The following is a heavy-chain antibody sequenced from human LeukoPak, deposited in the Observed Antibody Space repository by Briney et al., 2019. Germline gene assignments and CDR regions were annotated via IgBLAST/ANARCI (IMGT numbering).Heavy chain of an antibody. J-gene: IGHJ4*02. Sequence: GGSLRLSCAASGFTFSYYTMNWVRQAPGKGLEWVSYITSDSRAIYYTDSVKGRFTVSRDNANNLLYLQMNSLRDEDTAVYYCAREMGGSYHDYWGQGTLVTVSS. CDR3: AREMGGSYHDY. CDR2: ITSDSRAI. CDR1: GFTFSYYT. D-gene: IGHD3-16*01. V-gene: IGHV3-48*02.